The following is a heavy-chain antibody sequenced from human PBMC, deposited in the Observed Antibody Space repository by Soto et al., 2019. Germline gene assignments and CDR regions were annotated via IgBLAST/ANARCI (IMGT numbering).Heavy chain of an antibody. J-gene: IGHJ6*03. CDR2: IYYSGNT. CDR1: GGSISSDYY. V-gene: IGHV4-31*03. Sequence: PSETLSLTCSVSGGSISSDYYWTWIRQRPGKGLEWIGYIYYSGNTYYNPSLKSRVTISVDTSKNQFSLKLSSVTAADTAVYYCASTDYVAYYMDVWGQGTTVTV. D-gene: IGHD3-10*02. CDR3: ASTDYVAYYMDV.